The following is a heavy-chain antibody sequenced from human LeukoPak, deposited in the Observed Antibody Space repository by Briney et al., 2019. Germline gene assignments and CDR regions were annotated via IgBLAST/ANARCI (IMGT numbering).Heavy chain of an antibody. V-gene: IGHV3-15*01. CDR1: GFTFTNAR. J-gene: IGHJ3*02. D-gene: IGHD3-10*01. Sequence: GGSLRLSCAASGFTFTNARMSWVRQAPGKGLEWVGRITSKTDGGTTDYAAPVKGRFTISRDDSKNTLYLQMNSLKTEDTAVYYCTSPGGDAFDIWGQGTMVTVSS. CDR3: TSPGGDAFDI. CDR2: ITSKTDGGTT.